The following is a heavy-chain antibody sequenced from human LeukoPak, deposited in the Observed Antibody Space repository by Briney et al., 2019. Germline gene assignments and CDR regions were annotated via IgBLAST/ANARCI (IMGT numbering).Heavy chain of an antibody. CDR3: ARDLVTVTKGFDI. V-gene: IGHV4-59*11. J-gene: IGHJ3*02. D-gene: IGHD4-17*01. CDR2: ISHIGRT. CDR1: GDSFSSHY. Sequence: SETLSLTCAVSGDSFSSHYWTWIRQSPGTGLEWIGYISHIGRTNYNPSLKSRVTISIDTSKNQCSLKLRSVTAADTAVYYCARDLVTVTKGFDIWGQGTMVSVSS.